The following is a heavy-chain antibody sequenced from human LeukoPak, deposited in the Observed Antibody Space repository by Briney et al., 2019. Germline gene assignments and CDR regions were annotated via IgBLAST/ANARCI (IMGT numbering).Heavy chain of an antibody. J-gene: IGHJ3*02. V-gene: IGHV3-53*01. CDR1: GFTVSSNY. CDR2: IYSGGST. D-gene: IGHD1-26*01. CDR3: ARDRSGSYWTGAFDI. Sequence: LSGGSLRLSCAASGFTVSSNYMSWVRQAPGKGLEWVSVIYSGGSTYYADSVKGRFTISRDNSKNTLYLQMNSLRAEDTAVYYCARDRSGSYWTGAFDIWGQGTMVTVSS.